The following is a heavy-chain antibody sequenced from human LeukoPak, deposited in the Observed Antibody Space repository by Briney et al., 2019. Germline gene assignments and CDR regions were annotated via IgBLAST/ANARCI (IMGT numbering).Heavy chain of an antibody. J-gene: IGHJ4*02. CDR2: ISGSGGST. CDR1: GFTFSSYA. V-gene: IGHV3-23*01. Sequence: GGSLRLSCAASGFTFSSYAVRWVRQAPGKGLEWVSAISGSGGSTYYADSVKGRFTISRDSSKNTLYLQMNSLRAEDTALYYCAKDESRGWYVAGGYSCDYWGQGTLVTVSS. D-gene: IGHD6-19*01. CDR3: AKDESRGWYVAGGYSCDY.